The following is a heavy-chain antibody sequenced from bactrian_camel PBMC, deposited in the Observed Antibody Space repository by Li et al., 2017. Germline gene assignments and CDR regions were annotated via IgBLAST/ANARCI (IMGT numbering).Heavy chain of an antibody. CDR2: INGGGDTT. V-gene: IGHV3S25*01. D-gene: IGHD7*01. Sequence: QLVESGGGSVQAGGSLRLSCAARGFVNNYWTYWVRQAPGMGLEWVSTINGGGDTTYYADSVKGRFTISRDNAENTVYLQMNSLKPEDTAVYYCVRDPFTVADQSGWGQGTQVTVS. J-gene: IGHJ4*01. CDR1: GFVNNYW. CDR3: VRDPFTVADQSG.